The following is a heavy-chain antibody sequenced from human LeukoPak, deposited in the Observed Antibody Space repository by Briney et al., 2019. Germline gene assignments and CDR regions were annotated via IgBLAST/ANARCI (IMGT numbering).Heavy chain of an antibody. CDR1: GFTFSSYG. J-gene: IGHJ4*02. V-gene: IGHV3-30*02. CDR2: IRYDGSNK. D-gene: IGHD2-2*01. Sequence: GGSLRLSCAASGFTFSSYGMHWVRQAPGKGLGWVAFIRYDGSNKYYADSVKGRFTISRDNSKNTLYLQMNSLRAEDTAVYYCARGADIVVVPAATYFDYWGQGTLVTVSS. CDR3: ARGADIVVVPAATYFDY.